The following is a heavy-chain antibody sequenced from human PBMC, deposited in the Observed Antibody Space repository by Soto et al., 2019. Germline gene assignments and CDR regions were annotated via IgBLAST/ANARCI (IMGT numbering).Heavy chain of an antibody. D-gene: IGHD2-15*01. V-gene: IGHV3-23*01. Sequence: EVQLLESGGGLVQPGGSLRLSCAASGFTLGTYVMTWVRQAPGKGLEWVSAISGSGGSTNYADPVKGRFTISRDNTKNTLYRQMNSLRVEDTAVYYCAKDRKGSYCSGGTCYSFDYWGQGTLVTVPS. CDR1: GFTLGTYV. CDR2: ISGSGGST. CDR3: AKDRKGSYCSGGTCYSFDY. J-gene: IGHJ4*02.